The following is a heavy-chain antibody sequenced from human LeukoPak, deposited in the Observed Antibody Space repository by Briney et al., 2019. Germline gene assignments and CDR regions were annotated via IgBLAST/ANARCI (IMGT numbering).Heavy chain of an antibody. CDR2: IDPSDSYT. Sequence: GESLKISCQASGYSFTTYWIGWVRQMPGKGLEWMGRIDPSDSYTNYSPSFQGHVTISADKSISTAYLQWSSLKASDTAMYYCARRRKATVTTYDAFDIWGQGTMVTVSS. CDR1: GYSFTTYW. J-gene: IGHJ3*02. CDR3: ARRRKATVTTYDAFDI. V-gene: IGHV5-10-1*01. D-gene: IGHD4-17*01.